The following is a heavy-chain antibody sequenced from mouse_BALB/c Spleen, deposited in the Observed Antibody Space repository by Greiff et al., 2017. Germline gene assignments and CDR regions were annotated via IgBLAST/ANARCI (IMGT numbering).Heavy chain of an antibody. CDR2: IDPANGNT. CDR3: ARGYEGTWFAY. D-gene: IGHD2-2*01. CDR1: GFNIKDTY. Sequence: VQLKQSGAELVKPGASVKLSCTASGFNIKDTYMHWVKQRPEQGLEWIGRIDPANGNTKYDPKFQGKATITADTSSNTAYLQLSSLTSEDTAVYYCARGYEGTWFAYWGQGTLVTVSA. J-gene: IGHJ3*01. V-gene: IGHV14-3*02.